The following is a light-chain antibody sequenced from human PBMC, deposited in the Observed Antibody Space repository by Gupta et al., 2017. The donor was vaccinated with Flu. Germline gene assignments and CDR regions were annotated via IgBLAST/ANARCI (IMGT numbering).Light chain of an antibody. CDR2: GKN. J-gene: IGLJ3*02. CDR1: SLRNYY. V-gene: IGLV3-19*01. CDR3: SSRDSSGDRPV. Sequence: SSELTQDPTVSVALGQTVRITCQGDSLRNYYATWYQQKPGQAPVVVIYGKNNRPSGIPDRFSGPSSGNTASLTITGTQEEDEADYYCSSRDSSGDRPVFGGGTKLTVL.